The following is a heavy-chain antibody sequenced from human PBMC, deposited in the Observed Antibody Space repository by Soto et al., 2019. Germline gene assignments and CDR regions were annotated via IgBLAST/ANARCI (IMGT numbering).Heavy chain of an antibody. CDR2: ISAYNGNT. CDR1: GYTFTSYG. V-gene: IGHV1-18*04. D-gene: IGHD5-12*01. Sequence: ASVKVSCKASGYTFTSYGISWVRQAPGQGLEWMGWISAYNGNTNYAQKLQGRVTITADESTSTAYMELSSLRSEDTAVYYCARDSRDSGYDFWGQGTLVTVSS. J-gene: IGHJ4*02. CDR3: ARDSRDSGYDF.